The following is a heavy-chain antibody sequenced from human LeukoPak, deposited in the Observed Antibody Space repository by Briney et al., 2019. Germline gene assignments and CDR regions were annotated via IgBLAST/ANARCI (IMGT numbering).Heavy chain of an antibody. J-gene: IGHJ4*02. CDR2: IRYDGSNK. Sequence: GGSLRLSCAASGFTFSSYGMHWVRQAPAKGLGWVAFIRYDGSNKYYADSVKSRFTISRDNTKNTLYLQMNSLRAEDTAVYYCAAMDSSSWYTIEDYWGQGTLVTVSS. CDR1: GFTFSSYG. V-gene: IGHV3-30*02. CDR3: AAMDSSSWYTIEDY. D-gene: IGHD6-13*01.